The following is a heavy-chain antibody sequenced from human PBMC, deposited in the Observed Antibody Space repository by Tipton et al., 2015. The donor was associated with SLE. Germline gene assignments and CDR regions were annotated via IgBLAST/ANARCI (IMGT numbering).Heavy chain of an antibody. D-gene: IGHD3-3*01. V-gene: IGHV3-48*01. Sequence: SLRLSCAASGFTFSSYSMNWVRQAPGKGLEWVSYISSSSSTIYYADSVKGRFTISRDNAKNTLYLQMNSLRAEDTAVYYCARGEFGVVINYHYYGMDVWGQGTTVTVSS. CDR2: ISSSSSTI. J-gene: IGHJ6*02. CDR3: ARGEFGVVINYHYYGMDV. CDR1: GFTFSSYS.